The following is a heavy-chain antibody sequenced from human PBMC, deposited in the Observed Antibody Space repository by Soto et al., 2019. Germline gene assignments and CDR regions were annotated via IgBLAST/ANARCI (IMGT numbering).Heavy chain of an antibody. CDR2: ISSGGTSI. J-gene: IGHJ4*02. V-gene: IGHV3-48*03. D-gene: IGHD3-10*01. CDR1: GFTFSNYE. CDR3: ARDNYGDAFDF. Sequence: EVQLVESGGGLVQPGGSLRLSCAASGFTFSNYEMNWVRQAPGKGLEWVSYISSGGTSIYYADSVKGRFTISRDNAWSLLYIHMSSLRDADKAVYYWARDNYGDAFDFWGQGTLVTVSS.